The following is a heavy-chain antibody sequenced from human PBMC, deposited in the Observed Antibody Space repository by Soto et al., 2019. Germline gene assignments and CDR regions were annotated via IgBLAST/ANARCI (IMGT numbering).Heavy chain of an antibody. V-gene: IGHV4-39*01. Sequence: PSETLSLTCTVSGGSISSSSYYWAWIRQPPGKGLEWIGSIYYSGSTYYNPSLKSRVTISVDTSKNQFSLKLSSVTAADTAVYYFARLPAHGEVLAYWGQGTLDTVSS. D-gene: IGHD4-17*01. CDR1: GGSISSSSYY. CDR3: ARLPAHGEVLAY. CDR2: IYYSGST. J-gene: IGHJ4*02.